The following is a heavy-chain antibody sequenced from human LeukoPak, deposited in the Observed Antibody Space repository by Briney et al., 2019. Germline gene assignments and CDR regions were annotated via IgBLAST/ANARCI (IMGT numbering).Heavy chain of an antibody. CDR3: ARGRANRSYYYDSSGSLRWFDP. V-gene: IGHV4-61*02. J-gene: IGHJ5*02. Sequence: SETLSLTCTVSGGSISSGSYYWSWIRQPAGKGLEWIGRIYTSGSTNYNPSLKSRVTISVDTSKNQFSLKLSSVSAADTAVYYCARGRANRSYYYDSSGSLRWFDPWGQGTLVTVSS. CDR2: IYTSGST. D-gene: IGHD3-22*01. CDR1: GGSISSGSYY.